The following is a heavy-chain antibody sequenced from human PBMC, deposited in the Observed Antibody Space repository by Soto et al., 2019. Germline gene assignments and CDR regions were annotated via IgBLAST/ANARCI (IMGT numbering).Heavy chain of an antibody. CDR1: GFSFSTSSVG. Sequence: QITLKESGPTLVKPTQTLTLTCTFSGFSFSTSSVGVGWIRQPPGKALEWLALIYWDDDKRYNPSLRNRLTTTKDSTRNHVVVIRTDMDPVATGTYYCVNVYWVATGIRYYFDYWGQGTLVTVSS. V-gene: IGHV2-5*04. CDR2: IYWDDDK. D-gene: IGHD2-21*02. J-gene: IGHJ4*02. CDR3: VNVYWVATGIRYYFDY.